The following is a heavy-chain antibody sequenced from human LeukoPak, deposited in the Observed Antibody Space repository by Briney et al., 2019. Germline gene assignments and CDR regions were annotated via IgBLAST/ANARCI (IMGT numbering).Heavy chain of an antibody. D-gene: IGHD6-19*01. CDR1: GFTFSSYA. CDR2: ISGSGGST. J-gene: IGHJ4*02. Sequence: GGSLRLSCAASGFTFSSYAMSWVRQAPGKGLEWISGISGSGGSTYYADSVKGRFTISRDNSKYPLYLQMNSLRAEDTAVYYCARACLRNSGWYPCFDYWGQGTLVTVSS. CDR3: ARACLRNSGWYPCFDY. V-gene: IGHV3-23*01.